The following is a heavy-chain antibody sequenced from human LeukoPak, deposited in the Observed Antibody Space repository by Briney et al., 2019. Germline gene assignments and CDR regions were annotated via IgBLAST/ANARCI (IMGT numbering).Heavy chain of an antibody. D-gene: IGHD4-23*01. J-gene: IGHJ3*02. CDR1: GFTFSSYS. CDR3: AKDTLGGNHQEENAFDI. Sequence: PGGSLRLSCAASGFTFSSYSMNWVRQAPGKGLEWVSGISWNSGSIGYADSVKGRFTISRDNAKNSLYLQMNSLRAEDTALYYCAKDTLGGNHQEENAFDIWGQGSMVTVSS. CDR2: ISWNSGSI. V-gene: IGHV3-9*01.